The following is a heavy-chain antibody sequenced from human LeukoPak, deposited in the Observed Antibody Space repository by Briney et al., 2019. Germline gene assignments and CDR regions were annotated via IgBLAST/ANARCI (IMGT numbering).Heavy chain of an antibody. CDR2: ISGSGGNT. V-gene: IGHV3-23*01. D-gene: IGHD3-3*01. J-gene: IGHJ3*02. CDR3: AKEVATYDFWSGPNAFDI. Sequence: GGSLRLSCVASGFTFTTYAMSWVRQASGKGLAWVSAISGSGGNTYYADSVKGRFTISRDNSKNTLYLQMNSLRDEDTAIYYCAKEVATYDFWSGPNAFDIWGQGTMVTVSS. CDR1: GFTFTTYA.